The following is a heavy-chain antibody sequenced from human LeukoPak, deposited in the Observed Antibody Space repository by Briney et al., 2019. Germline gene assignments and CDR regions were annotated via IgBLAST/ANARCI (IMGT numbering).Heavy chain of an antibody. CDR1: GDSVSSNSVT. Sequence: SQTLSLTCAISGDSVSSNSVTWNWVRQSPSRGLEWLGRTYYRSKWYNDYAVSLKSRITINPDTSKNQFSLQLNSVTPEDTAVYYCARWGYNWNDEDGISNWFDPWGQGTLVTVSS. CDR3: ARWGYNWNDEDGISNWFDP. J-gene: IGHJ5*02. D-gene: IGHD1-1*01. CDR2: TYYRSKWYN. V-gene: IGHV6-1*01.